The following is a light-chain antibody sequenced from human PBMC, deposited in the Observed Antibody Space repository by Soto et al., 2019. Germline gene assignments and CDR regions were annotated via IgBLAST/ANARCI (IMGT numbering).Light chain of an antibody. CDR2: DVT. CDR3: SSFTAARTLL. CDR1: SGDVGAYNY. V-gene: IGLV2-14*01. Sequence: QSALTQPASVSGSPGQSIAISCTGSSGDVGAYNYVSWFQQHPGKAPKIILYDVTGRPSGVSDRFSGSKSGNTASLTISGLQAEDEAHYYCSSFTAARTLLFRAGTALTV. J-gene: IGLJ2*01.